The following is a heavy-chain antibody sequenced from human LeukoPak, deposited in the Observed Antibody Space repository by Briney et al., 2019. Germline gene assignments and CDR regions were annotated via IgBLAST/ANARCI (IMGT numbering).Heavy chain of an antibody. Sequence: GGSLRLSCAASGFTFNNYWMHWVRQAPWKGLEWVSRLRTDGARTNYADSVKVRFTISRDNTKNMLYLQMNSLRDEDTAVYYCSRDHPGSNSLDYWGQGTLVTVSS. D-gene: IGHD4-11*01. J-gene: IGHJ4*02. CDR1: GFTFNNYW. V-gene: IGHV3-74*01. CDR3: SRDHPGSNSLDY. CDR2: LRTDGART.